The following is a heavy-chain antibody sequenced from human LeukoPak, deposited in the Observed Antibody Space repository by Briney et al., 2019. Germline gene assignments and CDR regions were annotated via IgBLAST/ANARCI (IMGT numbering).Heavy chain of an antibody. CDR1: GYSISSGYY. J-gene: IGHJ5*02. Sequence: SETLSLTYTVSGYSISSGYYWGWIRQPPGKGLEWIGSIYHSGSTYYNPSLKSRVTISVDTSKNQFSLKLSSVTAADTAVYYCARVWEFGVVIRPYYNWVDPWGQGTLVTVSS. CDR2: IYHSGST. D-gene: IGHD3-3*01. V-gene: IGHV4-38-2*02. CDR3: ARVWEFGVVIRPYYNWVDP.